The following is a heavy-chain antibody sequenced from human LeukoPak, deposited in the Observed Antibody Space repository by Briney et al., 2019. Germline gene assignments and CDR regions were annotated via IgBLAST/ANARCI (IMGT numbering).Heavy chain of an antibody. J-gene: IGHJ4*02. D-gene: IGHD3-10*01. CDR3: ARGEYFYGSRSYYGFDY. V-gene: IGHV4-59*01. CDR1: GGSISSYY. CDR2: ISYSGTT. Sequence: SETLSLTCTVSGGSISSYYWSWIRQPPGKGLEWIGYISYSGTTNYNPSLKSRVTISVDTSMKQFSLKLSSVTAADTVVYFCARGEYFYGSRSYYGFDYWGQGILVTVSS.